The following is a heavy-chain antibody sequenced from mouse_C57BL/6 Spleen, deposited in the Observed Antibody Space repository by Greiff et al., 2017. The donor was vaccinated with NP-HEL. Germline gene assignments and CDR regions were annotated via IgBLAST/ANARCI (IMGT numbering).Heavy chain of an antibody. CDR3: ARDHGYYEAWFAY. CDR1: GYSITSGYY. V-gene: IGHV3-6*01. Sequence: EVQLVESGPGLVKPSQSLSLTCSVTGYSITSGYYWNWIRQFPGNKLEWMGYISYDGSNNYNPSLKNRISITRDTSKNQFFLKLNSVTTEDTATYYCARDHGYYEAWFAYWGQGTLVTVSA. J-gene: IGHJ3*01. D-gene: IGHD2-3*01. CDR2: ISYDGSN.